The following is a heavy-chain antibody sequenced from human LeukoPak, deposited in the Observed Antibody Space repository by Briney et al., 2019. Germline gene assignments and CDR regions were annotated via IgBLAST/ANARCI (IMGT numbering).Heavy chain of an antibody. CDR2: IDNDGHGI. Sequence: GGSLRLSCAASGFTFSGYWMHWVRQGPEKGLESVPRIDNDGHGIIYADSVKGRFTTSRDNAKNTLYLQMNSLRVEDTAVYYCATGGGLEASFGVVTPIDVWGKGTTVTVSS. CDR3: ATGGGLEASFGVVTPIDV. D-gene: IGHD3-3*01. CDR1: GFTFSGYW. V-gene: IGHV3-74*01. J-gene: IGHJ6*03.